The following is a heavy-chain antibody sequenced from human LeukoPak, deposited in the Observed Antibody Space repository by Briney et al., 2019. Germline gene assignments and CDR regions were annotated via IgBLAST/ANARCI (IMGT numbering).Heavy chain of an antibody. CDR3: ARELRLLWFGESIDY. D-gene: IGHD3-10*01. CDR1: GGSISSGGYS. V-gene: IGHV4-30-2*01. J-gene: IGHJ4*02. CDR2: IYHSGST. Sequence: SETLSLTCAVSGGSISSGGYSWSWIRQPPGKGLEWIGYIYHSGSTYYNPSLKSRVTISVDTSKNQFSLKLSSVTAADTAVYYCARELRLLWFGESIDYWGQGTLVTVSS.